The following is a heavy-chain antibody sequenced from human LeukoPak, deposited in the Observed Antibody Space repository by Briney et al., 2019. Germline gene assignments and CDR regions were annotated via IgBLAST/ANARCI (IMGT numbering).Heavy chain of an antibody. J-gene: IGHJ4*02. Sequence: GASVKVSCEASGYTFTSYYMHWVRRAPGQGHEWMGIINPSGGSTSYAQKFQGRVTMTRDTSTSTVYMELSSLRSEDTAVYYCAREQRASPPPFDYWGQGTLVTVSS. CDR3: AREQRASPPPFDY. CDR1: GYTFTSYY. CDR2: INPSGGST. D-gene: IGHD6-25*01. V-gene: IGHV1-46*01.